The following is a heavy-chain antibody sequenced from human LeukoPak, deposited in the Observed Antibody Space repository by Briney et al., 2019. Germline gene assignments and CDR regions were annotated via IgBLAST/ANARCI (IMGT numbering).Heavy chain of an antibody. CDR3: ARGPQLNIQVAGSFDY. CDR2: TYPSGIS. CDR1: GGSMSTDY. V-gene: IGHV4-4*07. J-gene: IGHJ4*02. Sequence: SETLSLTCTVSGGSMSTDYWSWIRQPAGKGLEWIGRTYPSGISNYNPSLKSRVTMSIDTSKNQFSLKLTSVTAADTAVYYCARGPQLNIQVAGSFDYWGQGTLVTVSS. D-gene: IGHD6-19*01.